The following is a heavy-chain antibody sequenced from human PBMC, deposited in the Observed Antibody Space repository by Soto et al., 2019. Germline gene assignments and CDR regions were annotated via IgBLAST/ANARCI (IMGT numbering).Heavy chain of an antibody. D-gene: IGHD6-13*01. CDR3: ARDSSSWWGVSYYYYGMDV. CDR2: IYSGGST. V-gene: IGHV3-53*01. CDR1: GFTVSSNY. J-gene: IGHJ6*02. Sequence: GGSLRLSCAASGFTVSSNYMSWVRQAPGKGLEWVSVIYSGGSTYYADSVKGRFTISRHNSKNTLYLQMNSLRAEDTAVYYCARDSSSWWGVSYYYYGMDVWGQGTTVTVCS.